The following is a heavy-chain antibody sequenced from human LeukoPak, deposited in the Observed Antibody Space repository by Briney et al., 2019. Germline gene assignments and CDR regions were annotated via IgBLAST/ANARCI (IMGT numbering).Heavy chain of an antibody. D-gene: IGHD2-2*01. CDR1: GYTFINYY. Sequence: VSVKVSCKASGYTFINYYIHWVRQAPGQGLEWMGIINPSGGSTSYAQKFQGRVTMTRDTSTSTVYMELSSLRSEDTAVYYCATEVVPAATYYYYGMDVWGQGTTVTVSS. V-gene: IGHV1-46*01. CDR2: INPSGGST. CDR3: ATEVVPAATYYYYGMDV. J-gene: IGHJ6*02.